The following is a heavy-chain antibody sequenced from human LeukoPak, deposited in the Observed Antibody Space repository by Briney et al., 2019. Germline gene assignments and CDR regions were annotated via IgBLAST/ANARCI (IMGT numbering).Heavy chain of an antibody. D-gene: IGHD1-26*01. CDR1: GGSISSGGYY. CDR2: IYYSGST. CDR3: ARHDVWSVGAVAHFDY. Sequence: PSETLSLTCAVSGGSISSGGYYWSWIRQHPGKGLEWIGYIYYSGSTYYNPSLKSRVTISVDTSKNQFSLKLSSVTAADTAVYYCARHDVWSVGAVAHFDYWGQGTLVTVSS. J-gene: IGHJ4*02. V-gene: IGHV4-31*11.